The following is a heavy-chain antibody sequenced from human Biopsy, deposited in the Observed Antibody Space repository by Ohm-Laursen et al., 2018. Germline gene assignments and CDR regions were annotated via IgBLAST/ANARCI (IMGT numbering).Heavy chain of an antibody. CDR1: GGSLNNHY. Sequence: SQTLSLTCSVSGGSLNNHYWSWIRQSPGKGLEWLAYIYSSGRTTYNPSLKSRIIVSVDTSKNQLSLKVTSVTATDTAMYYCARHDRSGYWGLDYWGQGALVTVSA. CDR3: ARHDRSGYWGLDY. CDR2: IYSSGRT. J-gene: IGHJ4*02. D-gene: IGHD3-22*01. V-gene: IGHV4-4*08.